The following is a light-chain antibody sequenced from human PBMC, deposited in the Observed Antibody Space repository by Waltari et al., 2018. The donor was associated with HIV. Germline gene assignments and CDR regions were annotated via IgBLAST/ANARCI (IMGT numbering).Light chain of an antibody. CDR1: SLQDYY. Sequence: SSDLTQDPDVSVALGQTVRITCQGDSLQDYYSSWYQQKPGQAPILVIYGNGDRPSGIPDRFSGSRSGITASLTITGAQAEDEADYYCNSRDRSGNHLFAAGTTVTVL. CDR3: NSRDRSGNHL. J-gene: IGLJ1*01. CDR2: GNG. V-gene: IGLV3-19*01.